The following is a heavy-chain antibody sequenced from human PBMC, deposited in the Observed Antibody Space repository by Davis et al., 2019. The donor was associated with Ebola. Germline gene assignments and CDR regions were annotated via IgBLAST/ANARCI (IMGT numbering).Heavy chain of an antibody. V-gene: IGHV3-23*01. Sequence: GESLKISCAASGFTFDSHGMSWVRQAPGKGLEWVSSISDSGQTILYTDSVKGRFTISRDDSTNTLNLQMNSLRAEDTAVYYCAKGRVAASGDWGQGTLVTVSS. CDR2: ISDSGQTI. J-gene: IGHJ4*02. D-gene: IGHD1-26*01. CDR1: GFTFDSHG. CDR3: AKGRVAASGD.